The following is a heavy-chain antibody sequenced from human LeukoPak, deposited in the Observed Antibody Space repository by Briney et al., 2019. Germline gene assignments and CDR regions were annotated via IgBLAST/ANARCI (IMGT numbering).Heavy chain of an antibody. CDR2: ISGSGGST. D-gene: IGHD6-13*01. CDR3: AKDRSSWPTGDAFDI. CDR1: GFTFSSYA. V-gene: IGHV3-23*01. Sequence: PGGSLRLSCAASGFTFSSYAMSWVRQAPGKGLEWVSAISGSGGSTYYADSVKGRFTNSRDNSKNTLYLQMNSLRAEDTAVYYCAKDRSSWPTGDAFDIWGQGTMVTVSS. J-gene: IGHJ3*02.